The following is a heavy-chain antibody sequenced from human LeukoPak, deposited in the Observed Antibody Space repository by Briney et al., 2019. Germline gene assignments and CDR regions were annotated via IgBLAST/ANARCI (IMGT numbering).Heavy chain of an antibody. J-gene: IGHJ6*04. D-gene: IGHD2-15*01. CDR1: GLTFSNYA. CDR2: ISYDGNNK. CDR3: ARDRDRDIVGDGMDV. V-gene: IGHV3-30*04. Sequence: GGSLRLSCAASGLTFSNYAMHWVRQAPVKGLEWVAVISYDGNNKYNADSVNARFTISRDNSKNTLYLQMNSLRAEDTAVYYCARDRDRDIVGDGMDVWGKGTTVTVSS.